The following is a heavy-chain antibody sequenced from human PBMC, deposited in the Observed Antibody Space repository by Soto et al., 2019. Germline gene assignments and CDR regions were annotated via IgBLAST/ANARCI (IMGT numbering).Heavy chain of an antibody. V-gene: IGHV1-3*01. D-gene: IGHD3-3*01. Sequence: QVQLVQSGAEVKKPGASVKVSCKASGYTFTSYAMHWVRQAPGQRLEWMGWINAGNGNTKYSQKFQGRVTITRDTSASTAYMELSSLRSEDTAVYYCAREGDDFWSGYRPTGYYGMDVWGQGTTVTVSS. CDR1: GYTFTSYA. J-gene: IGHJ6*02. CDR3: AREGDDFWSGYRPTGYYGMDV. CDR2: INAGNGNT.